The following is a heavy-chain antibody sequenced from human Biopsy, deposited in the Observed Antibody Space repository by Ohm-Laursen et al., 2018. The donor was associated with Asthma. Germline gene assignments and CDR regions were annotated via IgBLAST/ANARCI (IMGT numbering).Heavy chain of an antibody. D-gene: IGHD3-3*02. CDR1: GFNFGDYW. CDR2: IKHYGTEK. J-gene: IGHJ1*01. V-gene: IGHV3-7*01. CDR3: ARTFHFWSPYHAEHYQL. Sequence: SLRLSCTASGFNFGDYWMSWVRQVPGKGLEWMANIKHYGTEKNHVDSLKGRFTISRDNAKNSLYLQMNSLRAEDTAVYYCARTFHFWSPYHAEHYQLWGQGTLVTVPS.